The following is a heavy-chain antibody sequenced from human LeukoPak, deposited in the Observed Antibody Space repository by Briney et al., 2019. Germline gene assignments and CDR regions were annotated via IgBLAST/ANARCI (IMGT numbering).Heavy chain of an antibody. CDR3: AESDYDFWSGYYTGIPFFDY. CDR1: GFTFSSYA. V-gene: IGHV3-23*01. D-gene: IGHD3-3*01. CDR2: ISGSGGST. J-gene: IGHJ4*02. Sequence: GGSLRLSCAASGFTFSSYAMSWVRQAPGKGLEWVSAISGSGGSTYYADSVKGRFTISRDNSKNTLYLQMNSLRAEDTAVYYCAESDYDFWSGYYTGIPFFDYWGQGTLVTVSS.